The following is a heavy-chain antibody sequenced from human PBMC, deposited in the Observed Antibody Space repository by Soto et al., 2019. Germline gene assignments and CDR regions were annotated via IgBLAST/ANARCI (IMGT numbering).Heavy chain of an antibody. CDR3: AKYGYGSGSYDY. Sequence: EVQLLESGGGLVQPGGSLRLSCAASGFTFSSYAMSWVRQAPGKGLEWVSAISGSGGSTYYADSVKGRFTISRDNSKNTLYLQMNSLRAEDSAVYYCAKYGYGSGSYDYWGHGTLVTVSS. CDR2: ISGSGGST. D-gene: IGHD3-10*01. V-gene: IGHV3-23*01. J-gene: IGHJ4*01. CDR1: GFTFSSYA.